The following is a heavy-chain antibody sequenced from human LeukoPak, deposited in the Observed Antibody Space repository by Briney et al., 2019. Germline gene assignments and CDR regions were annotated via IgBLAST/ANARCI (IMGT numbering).Heavy chain of an antibody. D-gene: IGHD6-13*01. CDR3: ARDSGWFRFDY. Sequence: GGSLRLSCTASGFTFSSYGMNWVRQAPGKGLEWVANIKEDGGEKYYVDSVKGRFTISRDNAKNSLHLQMNSLRAEDTAVYYCARDSGWFRFDYWGQGTLATVSS. V-gene: IGHV3-7*03. J-gene: IGHJ4*02. CDR2: IKEDGGEK. CDR1: GFTFSSYG.